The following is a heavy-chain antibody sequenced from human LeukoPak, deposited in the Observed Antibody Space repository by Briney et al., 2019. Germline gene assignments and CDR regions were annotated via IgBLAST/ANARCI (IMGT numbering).Heavy chain of an antibody. J-gene: IGHJ4*02. Sequence: PGGSLRLSCAASGFTFSSYSMNWVCQAPGKGLEWVSSISSSSSYIYYADSVKGRFTISRDNAKNSLYLQMNSLRAEDTAVYYCARDIVVVPAARYFDYWGQGTLVTVSS. CDR1: GFTFSSYS. CDR3: ARDIVVVPAARYFDY. V-gene: IGHV3-21*01. D-gene: IGHD2-2*01. CDR2: ISSSSSYI.